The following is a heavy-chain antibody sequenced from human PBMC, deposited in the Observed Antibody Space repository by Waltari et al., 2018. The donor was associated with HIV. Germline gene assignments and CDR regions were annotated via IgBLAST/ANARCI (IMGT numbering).Heavy chain of an antibody. D-gene: IGHD1-26*01. CDR3: ARAGLGGLIQDFDI. J-gene: IGHJ4*01. CDR1: GSFLNEHS. V-gene: IGHV1-46*02. CDR2: INAADGSA. Sequence: QVQLIQPPIEMRKRGTPVRVSCEASGSFLNEHSIHWVRPVLRQGLEWVAVINAADGSASAAQKFQARLTLTRDSFLGIVHLDLMSLQSEDTAVYFCARAGLGGLIQDFDIWGRGTQLIVSS.